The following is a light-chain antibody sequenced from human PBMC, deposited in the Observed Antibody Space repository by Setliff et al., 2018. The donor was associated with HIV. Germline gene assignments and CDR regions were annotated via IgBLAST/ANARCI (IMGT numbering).Light chain of an antibody. V-gene: IGLV2-14*01. J-gene: IGLJ1*01. CDR2: EVT. Sequence: QSALTQPASVSGSTGQSITISCTGTSNDVVGYNYVCCYQQHPGKAPKLMIHEVTNRPSGVSYRFSGSKSGNTASLTISGLQAEDEADYYCSSFGSSNTHVFGTGTKVTVL. CDR3: SSFGSSNTHV. CDR1: SNDVVGYNY.